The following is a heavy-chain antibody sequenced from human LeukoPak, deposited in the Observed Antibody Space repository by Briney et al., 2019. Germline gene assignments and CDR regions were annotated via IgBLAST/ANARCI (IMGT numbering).Heavy chain of an antibody. V-gene: IGHV3-30-3*01. CDR2: ISYDGNNK. D-gene: IGHD2-21*02. J-gene: IGHJ4*02. CDR3: ASAYCGGDCYSGPSFDY. Sequence: QPGGSLRLSCAASGFTFSSYAMHWVRQAPGKGLEWVAVISYDGNNKYYADSVKGRFTISRDNSKNTLYLQMNSLRAEDTAVYYCASAYCGGDCYSGPSFDYWGQGTLVTVSS. CDR1: GFTFSSYA.